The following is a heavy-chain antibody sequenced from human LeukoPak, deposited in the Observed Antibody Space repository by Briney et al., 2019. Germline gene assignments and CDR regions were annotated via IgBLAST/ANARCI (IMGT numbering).Heavy chain of an antibody. D-gene: IGHD3-10*01. Sequence: SETLSLTCTVSGDSIRRSNDYWGWIRQSPGKGLEWLGSIYYSGNTYYNPSLESRLTISVDTYNNQFSLKLSSVTAADTAVYYCARDGSGELLYRTWGQGTLVTVSS. CDR1: GDSIRRSNDY. V-gene: IGHV4-39*07. CDR2: IYYSGNT. J-gene: IGHJ5*02. CDR3: ARDGSGELLYRT.